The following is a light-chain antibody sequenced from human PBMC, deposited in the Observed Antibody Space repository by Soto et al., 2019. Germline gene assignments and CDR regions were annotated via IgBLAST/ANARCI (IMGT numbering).Light chain of an antibody. V-gene: IGLV1-36*01. J-gene: IGLJ2*01. CDR3: AAWDDSLNGVL. CDR2: YDN. Sequence: QSVLTQPPSVSEAPRQRVTISCSGSSSNIGNNAVNWYQQFPGKAPKLLIYYDNLLPSGVSDRFSGSKSGTSASLAISGLQSEDEADYYCAAWDDSLNGVLFGGGTKLTVL. CDR1: SSNIGNNA.